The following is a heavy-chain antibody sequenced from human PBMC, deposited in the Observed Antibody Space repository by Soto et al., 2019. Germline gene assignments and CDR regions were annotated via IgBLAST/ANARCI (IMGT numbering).Heavy chain of an antibody. Sequence: EVQLLESGGGLVQPGGSLRLSCAASGFTFSSYAMSWVRQAPGKGLEWVSTISGSGGATYYADSVKGRFTMSRDNSKNMLYLQMNSLRAEDTAVYYCPRAGSSSWYWWFDPWGQGTLVTVSS. V-gene: IGHV3-23*01. D-gene: IGHD6-13*01. CDR3: PRAGSSSWYWWFDP. J-gene: IGHJ5*02. CDR1: GFTFSSYA. CDR2: ISGSGGAT.